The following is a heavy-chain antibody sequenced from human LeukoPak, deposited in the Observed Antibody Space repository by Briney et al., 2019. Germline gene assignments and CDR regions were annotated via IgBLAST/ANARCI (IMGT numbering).Heavy chain of an antibody. Sequence: ASVKVSCKTSGYTFTNSGVSWVRQAPGQGLEWMGWISAYNGATNYAQMLQGRVTMTTDTSTSTAYMDLRSLTSGDTAVYYCARDRVLSLVADAFDIWGQGTMVTVSS. CDR2: ISAYNGAT. CDR3: ARDRVLSLVADAFDI. D-gene: IGHD2-15*01. J-gene: IGHJ3*02. V-gene: IGHV1-18*01. CDR1: GYTFTNSG.